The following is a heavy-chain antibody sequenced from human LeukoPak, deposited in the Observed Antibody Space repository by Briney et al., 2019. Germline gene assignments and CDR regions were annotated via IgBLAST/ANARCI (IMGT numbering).Heavy chain of an antibody. J-gene: IGHJ4*02. D-gene: IGHD5-24*01. V-gene: IGHV4-59*01. Sequence: SETLSLTCTVSDGSISNYFWSWIRQPPGKGLEWIGYVHYTGNTNYNPSLKSRLTISVDTSKNQFSLKLSSVTAADTAVYYCARESRREGYRFVCWGRGTLVTVSS. CDR3: ARESRREGYRFVC. CDR1: DGSISNYF. CDR2: VHYTGNT.